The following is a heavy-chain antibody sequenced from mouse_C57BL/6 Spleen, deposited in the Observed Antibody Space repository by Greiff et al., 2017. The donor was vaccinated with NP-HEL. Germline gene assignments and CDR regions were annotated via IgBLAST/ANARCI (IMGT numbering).Heavy chain of an antibody. J-gene: IGHJ2*01. D-gene: IGHD1-1*01. V-gene: IGHV1-50*01. CDR1: GYTFTSYW. Sequence: VQLQQPGAELVKPGASVKLSCKASGYTFTSYWMQWVKQRPGQGLEWIGEIDPSDSYTNYNQKFKGKATLTVDTSSSTAYMQLSSLTSEDSAVYYCARFTTVAYFDYWGQGTTLTVSS. CDR2: IDPSDSYT. CDR3: ARFTTVAYFDY.